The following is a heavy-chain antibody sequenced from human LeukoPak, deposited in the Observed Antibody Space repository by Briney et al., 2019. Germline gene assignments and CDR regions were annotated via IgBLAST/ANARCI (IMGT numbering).Heavy chain of an antibody. Sequence: ASVKVSCKASGYTFTSYDINWVRQTTGQGLEWMGWMNPNSGNTGYAQKFQGRVTITRNTSISTAYMELGSLRSEGTAVYYCARGRGWYCSSTSCQGVNYFDYWGQGTLVTVSS. J-gene: IGHJ4*02. V-gene: IGHV1-8*03. CDR1: GYTFTSYD. CDR3: ARGRGWYCSSTSCQGVNYFDY. D-gene: IGHD2-2*01. CDR2: MNPNSGNT.